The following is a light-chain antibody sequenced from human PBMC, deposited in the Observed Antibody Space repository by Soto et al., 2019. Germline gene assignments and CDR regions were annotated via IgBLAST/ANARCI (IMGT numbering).Light chain of an antibody. CDR1: QSISSGY. CDR2: GAS. J-gene: IGKJ2*01. Sequence: EVVLTQSPGTLSLSPGDTATLSCRATQSISSGYLAWYQQKPGQAPRLLIYGASSRANGIPDRFSGIGSGAEFTLTISGLEPDDFAVYCCQHYGSSTRTFGQGTKVEI. V-gene: IGKV3-20*01. CDR3: QHYGSSTRT.